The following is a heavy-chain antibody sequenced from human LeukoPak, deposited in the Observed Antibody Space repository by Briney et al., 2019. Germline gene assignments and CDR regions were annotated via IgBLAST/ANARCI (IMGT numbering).Heavy chain of an antibody. J-gene: IGHJ5*02. CDR1: GYTFTSYY. D-gene: IGHD1-26*01. CDR2: INPSGGST. Sequence: ASVKVSCKASGYTFTSYYMHWVRQAPGQGLEWMGLINPSGGSTSYAQKFQGRVTMTRDMSTSTVYMELSSLRSEDTAVYYCARAEPRVFTLNLYSVDWFDPWGQGTLVTVSS. V-gene: IGHV1-46*01. CDR3: ARAEPRVFTLNLYSVDWFDP.